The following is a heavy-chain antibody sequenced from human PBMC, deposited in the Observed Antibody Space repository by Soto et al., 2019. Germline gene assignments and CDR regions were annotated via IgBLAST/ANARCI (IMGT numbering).Heavy chain of an antibody. CDR1: GFTFSSYA. J-gene: IGHJ6*02. CDR2: ISGSGGST. CDR3: ANQPAWRYFDWLLHKGRDYYYGMDV. V-gene: IGHV3-23*01. Sequence: PGGSLRLSCAASGFTFSSYAMSWVRQAPGKGLEWVSAISGSGGSTYYADSVKGRFTISRDNSKNTLYLQMNSLRAEDTAVYYCANQPAWRYFDWLLHKGRDYYYGMDVWGQGTTVTVSS. D-gene: IGHD3-9*01.